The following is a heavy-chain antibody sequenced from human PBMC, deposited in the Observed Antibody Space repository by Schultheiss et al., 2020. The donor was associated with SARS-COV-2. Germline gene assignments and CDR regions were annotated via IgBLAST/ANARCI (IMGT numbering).Heavy chain of an antibody. CDR1: GGSISSYY. V-gene: IGHV4-4*08. Sequence: SETLSLTCTVSGGSISSYYWSWIRQPPGKGLEWIGYIYTSGSTNYNPSLKSRVTMSVDTSKNQFSLKLSSVTAADTAVYYCARGTKLAAAGTVLDYWGQGTLVTVPS. CDR2: IYTSGST. CDR3: ARGTKLAAAGTVLDY. J-gene: IGHJ4*02. D-gene: IGHD6-13*01.